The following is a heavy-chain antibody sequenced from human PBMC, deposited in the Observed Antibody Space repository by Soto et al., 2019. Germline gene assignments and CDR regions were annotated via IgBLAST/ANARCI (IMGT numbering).Heavy chain of an antibody. J-gene: IGHJ4*02. CDR2: ISGYNGNK. Sequence: VKVSCKASGYTFTSYGISWVRQAPGQGLEWMGWISGYNGNKKYAQKLQGRVTMTTDTSTSTAYMELRSLRSDDTAVYYCARDPEIFDYSGQGTLVTVSS. V-gene: IGHV1-18*01. CDR3: ARDPEIFDY. CDR1: GYTFTSYG.